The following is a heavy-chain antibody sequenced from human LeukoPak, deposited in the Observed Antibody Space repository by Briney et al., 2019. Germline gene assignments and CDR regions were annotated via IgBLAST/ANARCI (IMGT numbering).Heavy chain of an antibody. J-gene: IGHJ6*02. V-gene: IGHV1-46*01. Sequence: ASVKVSCKASGGTFSSYAISWVRQAPGQGLEWVGIINPSGGSTSYAQKFQGRVTVTRDTSTSTVYMELSSLRSEDTAVYYCARDYYDSSGSVYGMDVWGQGTTVTVSS. D-gene: IGHD3-22*01. CDR3: ARDYYDSSGSVYGMDV. CDR1: GGTFSSYA. CDR2: INPSGGST.